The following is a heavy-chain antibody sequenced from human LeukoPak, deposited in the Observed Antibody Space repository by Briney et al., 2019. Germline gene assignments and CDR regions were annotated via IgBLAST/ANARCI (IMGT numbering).Heavy chain of an antibody. CDR3: AIAPRAASVAVALPDYYYYGLDV. CDR1: GYTLTELS. Sequence: ASVKVSCKVSGYTLTELSMHWVGQAPGKGLEWMGGFDPEDGETVYAQKFQGSVSMTEDISTDTAYMELSSLRSEDTAVYYCAIAPRAASVAVALPDYYYYGLDVWGQGTPVPVSS. D-gene: IGHD6-19*01. V-gene: IGHV1-24*01. J-gene: IGHJ6*02. CDR2: FDPEDGET.